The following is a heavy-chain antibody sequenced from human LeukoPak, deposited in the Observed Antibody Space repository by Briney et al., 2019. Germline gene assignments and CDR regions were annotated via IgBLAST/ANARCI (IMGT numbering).Heavy chain of an antibody. CDR2: ISSSSSTI. V-gene: IGHV3-48*01. D-gene: IGHD3-22*01. CDR3: ARGVYYYDSSGYYSFDY. CDR1: GFTFSSYS. Sequence: GSLRLSCAASGFTFSSYSMNWVRQAPGKGLEWVSYISSSSSTIYYADSVKGRFTISRDNAKNSLYLQMNSLRAEDTAVYYCARGVYYYDSSGYYSFDYWGQGTLVTVSS. J-gene: IGHJ4*02.